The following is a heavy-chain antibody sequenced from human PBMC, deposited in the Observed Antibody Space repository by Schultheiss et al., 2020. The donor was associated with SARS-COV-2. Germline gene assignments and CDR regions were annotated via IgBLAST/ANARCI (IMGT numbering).Heavy chain of an antibody. CDR2: IYHSGST. Sequence: SETLSLTCAVSGYSISSGYYWGWIRQPPGKGLEWIGSIYHSGSTNYNPSLKSRVTISVDTSKNQFSLKLSSVTAADTAVYYCARGRLLWFGELADLGMDVWGQGTTVTVSS. D-gene: IGHD3-10*01. CDR1: GYSISSGYY. V-gene: IGHV4-38-2*01. CDR3: ARGRLLWFGELADLGMDV. J-gene: IGHJ6*02.